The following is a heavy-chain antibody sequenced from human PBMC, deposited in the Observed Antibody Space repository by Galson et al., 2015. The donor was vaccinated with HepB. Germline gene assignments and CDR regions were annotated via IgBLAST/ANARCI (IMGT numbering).Heavy chain of an antibody. Sequence: SVKVSCKASGYTFSNYPMHWVRQAPGQRLEWMGWITAGNGNTKYSQRFQDRLTITRDTSASTAYMELSSLKSEDTAVYYCARDPRAAVEEAFDYWGQGTLVTVPS. CDR2: ITAGNGNT. J-gene: IGHJ4*02. V-gene: IGHV1-3*01. CDR1: GYTFSNYP. D-gene: IGHD6-25*01. CDR3: ARDPRAAVEEAFDY.